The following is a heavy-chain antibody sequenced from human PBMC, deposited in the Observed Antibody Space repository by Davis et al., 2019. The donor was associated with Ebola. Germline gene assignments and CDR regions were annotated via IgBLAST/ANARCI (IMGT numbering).Heavy chain of an antibody. D-gene: IGHD6-6*01. J-gene: IGHJ4*02. CDR1: GYTFTGYY. CDR2: INPNSGGT. CDR3: ARLPYSSSSAFGDY. V-gene: IGHV1-2*02. Sequence: ASVKVSCKASGYTFTGYYMHWVRQAPGQGLEWMGWINPNSGGTNYAQKFQGRVTMTRDTSISTAYMELSRLRSDDTAVYYCARLPYSSSSAFGDYWGQGTLVTVSS.